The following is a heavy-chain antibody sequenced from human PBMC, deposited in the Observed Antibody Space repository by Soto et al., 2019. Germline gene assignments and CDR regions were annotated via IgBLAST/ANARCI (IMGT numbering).Heavy chain of an antibody. D-gene: IGHD3-3*01. CDR3: ARGCDFWSGADY. CDR2: ISSSSSYI. J-gene: IGHJ4*02. Sequence: SLRLSCAASGFTFSSYSMNWVRQAPGKGLEWVSSISSSSSYIYYADSVKGRFTISRDNAKNSLYLQMNSLRAEDTAVYYCARGCDFWSGADYWGQGTLVTVSS. CDR1: GFTFSSYS. V-gene: IGHV3-21*01.